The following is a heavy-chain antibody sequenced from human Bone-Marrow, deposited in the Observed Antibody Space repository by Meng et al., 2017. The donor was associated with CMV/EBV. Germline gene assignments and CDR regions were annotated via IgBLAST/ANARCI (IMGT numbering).Heavy chain of an antibody. CDR1: GYTFTDHY. Sequence: ASVKVSCKASGYTFTDHYFHWVRQATGQGLEWMGWMNPNSGNTGYAQKFQGRVTMTRNTSISTAYMELSSLRSEDTAVYYCARGFKKYQLPRPSRFDPWGQGTLVTVSS. CDR2: MNPNSGNT. CDR3: ARGFKKYQLPRPSRFDP. V-gene: IGHV1-8*02. J-gene: IGHJ5*02. D-gene: IGHD2-2*01.